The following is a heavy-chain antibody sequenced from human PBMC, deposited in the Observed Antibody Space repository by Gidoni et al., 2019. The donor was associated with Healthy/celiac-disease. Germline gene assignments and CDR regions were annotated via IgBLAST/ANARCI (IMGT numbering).Heavy chain of an antibody. CDR3: ARAESGVVVAHDAFDI. CDR1: GRSFSSYA. Sequence: QVQLVQSGAEVKKPGSSVKVSCKASGRSFSSYAISWVRQAPGHGLEWMGGIIPIFGTANYAQKFQGRVTITADESTSTAYMELSSLRSEDTAVYYCARAESGVVVAHDAFDIWGQGTMVTVSS. D-gene: IGHD3-22*01. J-gene: IGHJ3*02. V-gene: IGHV1-69*01. CDR2: IIPIFGTA.